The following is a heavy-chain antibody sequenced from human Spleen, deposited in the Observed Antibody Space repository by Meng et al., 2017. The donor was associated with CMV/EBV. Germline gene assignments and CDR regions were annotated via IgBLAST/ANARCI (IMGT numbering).Heavy chain of an antibody. Sequence: ACQAPGYTFSNYIINWVRQAPGQGLEWMGWINIDTGSPTYAQGFTGRFVFSLDTSVSTAYLQISSLKVEDTAVYYCARGDGVPEFDSWGQGTLVTVSS. CDR2: INIDTGSP. CDR1: GYTFSNYI. D-gene: IGHD3-3*01. V-gene: IGHV7-4-1*02. CDR3: ARGDGVPEFDS. J-gene: IGHJ4*02.